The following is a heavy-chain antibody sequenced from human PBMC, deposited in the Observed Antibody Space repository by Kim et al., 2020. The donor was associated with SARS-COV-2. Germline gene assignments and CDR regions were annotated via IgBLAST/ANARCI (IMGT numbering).Heavy chain of an antibody. CDR1: GGSISSYY. Sequence: SETLSLTCTVSGGSISSYYWSWIRQPPGKGLEWIGYIYYSGSTNYNPSLKSRVTISVDTSKNQFSLKLSSVTAADTAVYYCARGGYGSGSYKWFDPWGQGTLVTVSS. CDR3: ARGGYGSGSYKWFDP. V-gene: IGHV4-59*01. D-gene: IGHD3-10*01. J-gene: IGHJ5*02. CDR2: IYYSGST.